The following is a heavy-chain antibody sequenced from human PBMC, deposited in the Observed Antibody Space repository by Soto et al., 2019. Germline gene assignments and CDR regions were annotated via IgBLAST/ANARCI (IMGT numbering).Heavy chain of an antibody. D-gene: IGHD2-2*01. CDR2: ISAYNGNT. V-gene: IGHV1-18*01. CDR1: GYTFTSYG. J-gene: IGHJ6*03. CDR3: ARERVVPAANYYMAV. Sequence: ASVKVSCKASGYTFTSYGISWVRQAPGQGLEWMGWISAYNGNTNYAQKLQGRVTMTTDTSTSTAYMELRSLRSDDTAVYYCARERVVPAANYYMAVWGKGTTVTGSS.